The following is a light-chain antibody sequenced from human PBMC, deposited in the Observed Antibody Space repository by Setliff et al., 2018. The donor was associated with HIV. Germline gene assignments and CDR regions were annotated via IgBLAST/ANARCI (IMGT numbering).Light chain of an antibody. CDR3: AAWDDNLNGYV. J-gene: IGLJ1*01. CDR1: FSNIGRNT. CDR2: ANF. Sequence: QSALTQPPSASGTPGQRVTISCSGSFSNIGRNTINWYQQLPGTAPKLLIFANFQRPSGVPDRFSGAKSGTSASLAISGLQSEDEADYFRAAWDDNLNGYVIGPGTKVTVL. V-gene: IGLV1-44*01.